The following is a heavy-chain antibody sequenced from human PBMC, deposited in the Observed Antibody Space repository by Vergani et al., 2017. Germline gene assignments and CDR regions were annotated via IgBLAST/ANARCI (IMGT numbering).Heavy chain of an antibody. Sequence: QVQLVESGGGVVQPGRSLRLSCAASGFTFSSYAMHWVRQAPGKGLEWVAVISYDGSNKYYADSVKGRFTISRDNSKNTLYLQMNSLRAEDTAVYYCAKSPYDYDFWSGCSMDVWGQGTTVTVSS. V-gene: IGHV3-30-3*02. CDR1: GFTFSSYA. D-gene: IGHD3-3*01. CDR2: ISYDGSNK. CDR3: AKSPYDYDFWSGCSMDV. J-gene: IGHJ6*02.